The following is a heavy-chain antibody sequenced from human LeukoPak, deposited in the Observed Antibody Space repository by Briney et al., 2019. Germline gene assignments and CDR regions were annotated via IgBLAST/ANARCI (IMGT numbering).Heavy chain of an antibody. CDR1: GGSFSGYY. J-gene: IGHJ4*02. CDR2: INHSGST. CDR3: ARGSSSYYFDY. Sequence: SETLSLTCAVYGGSFSGYYWSWIRQPPGKGLEWIGEINHSGSTNYNPSLKSRVTISVDTSKNQFSLKLSSVTAADTAVYYCARGSSSYYFDYWGQGTLVIVSS. V-gene: IGHV4-34*01. D-gene: IGHD6-6*01.